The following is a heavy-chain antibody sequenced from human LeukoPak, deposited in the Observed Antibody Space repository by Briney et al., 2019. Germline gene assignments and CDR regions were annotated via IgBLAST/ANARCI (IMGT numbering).Heavy chain of an antibody. CDR1: GFTFSSYS. Sequence: GGSLRLSCAASGFTFSSYSMNWVRQAPGKGLEWVSYISSSSTIYYADSVKGRFTISRDNAKNSLYLQMNSLRAEDTAVYYCAKDPWEPKGHTDYWGQGTLVTVSS. D-gene: IGHD1-26*01. CDR2: ISSSSTI. V-gene: IGHV3-48*04. CDR3: AKDPWEPKGHTDY. J-gene: IGHJ4*02.